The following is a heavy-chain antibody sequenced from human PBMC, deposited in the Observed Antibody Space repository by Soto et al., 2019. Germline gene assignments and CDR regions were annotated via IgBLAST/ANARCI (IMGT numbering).Heavy chain of an antibody. CDR3: VRDRTTPTLFDI. Sequence: SETQSLTCAVSGGSISSSSYYWGWIRQPPGKGLEWIGSIYYSGSTYYNPSLKSRVTISVDTSKNQFSLKLSSVTAADTAVYYCVRDRTTPTLFDIWGQGTVVTVSS. CDR1: GGSISSSSYY. V-gene: IGHV4-39*02. J-gene: IGHJ3*02. D-gene: IGHD4-17*01. CDR2: IYYSGST.